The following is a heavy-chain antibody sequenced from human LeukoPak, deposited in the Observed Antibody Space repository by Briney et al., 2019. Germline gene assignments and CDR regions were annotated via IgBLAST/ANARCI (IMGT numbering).Heavy chain of an antibody. CDR1: GGSISSYY. V-gene: IGHV4-59*01. CDR3: ARTTEGGYSNGYFYYYYMDV. Sequence: SETLSLTCTVSGGSISSYYWSWIRQPPGKGLEWIGYIYYSGSTNYKSSLKSRVTISVDTSKNQFSLKLSSVTAAGTAVYYCARTTEGGYSNGYFYYYYMDVWGKGTTVTISS. D-gene: IGHD4-11*01. J-gene: IGHJ6*03. CDR2: IYYSGST.